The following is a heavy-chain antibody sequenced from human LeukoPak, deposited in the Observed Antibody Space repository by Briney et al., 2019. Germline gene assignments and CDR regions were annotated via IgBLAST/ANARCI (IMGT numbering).Heavy chain of an antibody. CDR2: IYYSGST. V-gene: IGHV4-39*01. CDR1: GGSISSSSYY. Sequence: SETLSLTCTVSGGSISSSSYYWGWIRQPPGKGLEWIGSIYYSGSTYYIPSLKSRVTISVDTSKNQFSLKLSSVTAADTAVYYCARHGGPRLGDDAFDIWGQGTMVTVSS. CDR3: ARHGGPRLGDDAFDI. D-gene: IGHD3-16*01. J-gene: IGHJ3*02.